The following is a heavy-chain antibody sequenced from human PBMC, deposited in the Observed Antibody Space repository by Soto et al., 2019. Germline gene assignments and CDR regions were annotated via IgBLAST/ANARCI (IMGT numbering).Heavy chain of an antibody. CDR2: ISYDGSNK. D-gene: IGHD3-10*01. Sequence: SLRLSCAASGFTFSSYGMHWVRQAPGKGLEWVAVISYDGSNKYYADSVKGRFTISRDNSKNTLYLQMNSLRAEDTAVYYCAKDGASYYDYGIDVSREGQPVTAS. V-gene: IGHV3-30*18. CDR3: AKDGASYYDYGIDV. J-gene: IGHJ6*02. CDR1: GFTFSSYG.